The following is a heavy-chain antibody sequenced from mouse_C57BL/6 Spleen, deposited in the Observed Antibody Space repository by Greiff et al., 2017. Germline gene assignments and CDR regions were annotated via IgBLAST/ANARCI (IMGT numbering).Heavy chain of an antibody. D-gene: IGHD2-12*01. J-gene: IGHJ2*01. V-gene: IGHV1-52*01. CDR1: GYTFTSYW. CDR2: IDPSDSET. Sequence: QVQLQQPGAELVRPGSSVKLSCKASGYTFTSYWMHWVKQRPIQGLEWIGNIDPSDSETHYNQKFKDKATLTVDKSSSTAYMQRSSLTSEDSAVYYCARGDFTYYFDYWGQGTTLTVSS. CDR3: ARGDFTYYFDY.